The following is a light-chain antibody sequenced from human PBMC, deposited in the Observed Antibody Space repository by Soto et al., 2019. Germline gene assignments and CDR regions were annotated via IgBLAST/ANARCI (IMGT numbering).Light chain of an antibody. J-gene: IGKJ5*01. CDR1: ERIYSAY. CDR3: QQYGNSPIT. CDR2: GTS. Sequence: FVLTQSTGTLSLSRGERATLSCRASERIYSAYLGWYQQKPGQAPRLLIYGTSSRATGIPDRFSGSGSGTDFTLTISRLEPEDFAVYYCQQYGNSPITFGQGTRLEIK. V-gene: IGKV3-20*01.